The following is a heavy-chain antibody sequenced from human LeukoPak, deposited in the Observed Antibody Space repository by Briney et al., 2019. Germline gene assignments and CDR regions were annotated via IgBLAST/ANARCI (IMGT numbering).Heavy chain of an antibody. CDR1: GFTFSSYS. CDR2: ISSSSSYI. Sequence: GGSLRLSCAASGFTFSSYSRNWVRQAPGKGLEWVSSISSSSSYIYYADSVKGRFTISRDNAKNSLYLQMNSLRAEDTAVYYCATDGDYYDSSGYLRRPFDYWGQGTLVTVSS. CDR3: ATDGDYYDSSGYLRRPFDY. J-gene: IGHJ4*02. V-gene: IGHV3-21*01. D-gene: IGHD3-22*01.